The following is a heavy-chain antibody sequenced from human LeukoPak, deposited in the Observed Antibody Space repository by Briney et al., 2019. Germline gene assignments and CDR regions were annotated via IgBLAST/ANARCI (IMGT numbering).Heavy chain of an antibody. J-gene: IGHJ4*02. Sequence: WETLSLTCSVSGGSITSSSYYWGWIRQPPEKGLEWIGRIYYTRGTYYSPSLKSRVTITVDTSQNQFSLKLSSVTAADTAVYYCARHSVTRVTLVQGCYFDYWGQGTLVTVSS. D-gene: IGHD4-11*01. CDR2: IYYTRGT. CDR1: GGSITSSSYY. CDR3: ARHSVTRVTLVQGCYFDY. V-gene: IGHV4-39*01.